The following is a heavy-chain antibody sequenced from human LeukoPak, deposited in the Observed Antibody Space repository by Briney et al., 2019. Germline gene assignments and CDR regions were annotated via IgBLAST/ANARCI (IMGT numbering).Heavy chain of an antibody. CDR1: GGSFSGYY. CDR2: INHSGST. Sequence: SETLSLTCAVYGGSFSGYYWSWIRQPPGKGLERIGEINHSGSTNYNPSLKSRVTISVDTSKNQFSLKLSSVTAADTAVYYCASMVRGVISLDAFDYWGQGTLVTVSS. D-gene: IGHD3-10*01. J-gene: IGHJ4*02. V-gene: IGHV4-34*01. CDR3: ASMVRGVISLDAFDY.